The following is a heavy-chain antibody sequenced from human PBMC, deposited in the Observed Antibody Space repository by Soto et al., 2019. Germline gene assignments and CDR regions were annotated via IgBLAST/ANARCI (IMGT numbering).Heavy chain of an antibody. V-gene: IGHV1-2*02. D-gene: IGHD4-4*01. CDR3: AKADSNYAGRFSYYYMDV. J-gene: IGHJ6*03. Sequence: ASVKVSCKASGYTFTGYYMHWVRQAPGQGLEWMGWINPKNSGTNFSQKFQGKVTMTTDTSTSTAYMELRNLRSDDTALYYCAKADSNYAGRFSYYYMDVWGTGTMVTVSS. CDR1: GYTFTGYY. CDR2: INPKNSGT.